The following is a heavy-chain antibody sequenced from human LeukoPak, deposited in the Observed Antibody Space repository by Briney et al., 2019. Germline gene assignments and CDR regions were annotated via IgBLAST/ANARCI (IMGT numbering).Heavy chain of an antibody. D-gene: IGHD3-22*01. V-gene: IGHV3-33*08. CDR3: ARSIPRYDGSAYYPDY. Sequence: GGSLRLSCAASGFTFSSYAMNWVRQAPGKGLEWVAVIWYDGSNDDYADSVKGRFTISRDNSKNTLYLQMNSLGAEGTAMYYCARSIPRYDGSAYYPDYWGQGTLVTVSS. CDR1: GFTFSSYA. J-gene: IGHJ4*02. CDR2: IWYDGSND.